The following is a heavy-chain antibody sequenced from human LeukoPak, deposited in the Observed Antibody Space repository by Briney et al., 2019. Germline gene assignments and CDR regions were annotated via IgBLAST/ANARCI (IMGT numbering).Heavy chain of an antibody. Sequence: GGSLRLSCAASGFTFSRYAMSWVRQAPGKGLEWVSGISGSGDNTYYAGSVKGRFTISRDNSKNTLYLQMNSLRADDTAVYYCAKGGLVHRFDPWGQGTLVTVSS. V-gene: IGHV3-23*01. CDR1: GFTFSRYA. J-gene: IGHJ5*02. CDR3: AKGGLVHRFDP. CDR2: ISGSGDNT.